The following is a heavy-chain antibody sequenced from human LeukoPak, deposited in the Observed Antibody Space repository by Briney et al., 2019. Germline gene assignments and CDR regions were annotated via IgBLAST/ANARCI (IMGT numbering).Heavy chain of an antibody. CDR1: GFTFSSYW. Sequence: PGGSLRLSCAASGFTFSSYWMSWVRQAPGKGLEWVANIKQDGSEKYYVDSVKGRFTISRDNAKNSLYLQMNSLRAEDTAVYYCARAGGTYYGIALDIWGQGTMVTVSS. D-gene: IGHD1-26*01. CDR2: IKQDGSEK. V-gene: IGHV3-7*01. J-gene: IGHJ3*02. CDR3: ARAGGTYYGIALDI.